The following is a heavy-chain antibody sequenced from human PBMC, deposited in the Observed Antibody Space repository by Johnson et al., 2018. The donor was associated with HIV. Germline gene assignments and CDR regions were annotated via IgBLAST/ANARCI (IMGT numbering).Heavy chain of an antibody. CDR3: AKTYSGSNRDAFDI. V-gene: IGHV3-30*18. CDR2: ISYDGSNK. J-gene: IGHJ3*02. Sequence: QVQLVESGGGVVQPGRSLRLSCAASGFTFSSYAMHWVRQAPGKGLAWVAVISYDGSNKYYADSVKGRFTISRDNSKNTLYLQMNSLRAEDTAVYYCAKTYSGSNRDAFDIWGQGTMVTVSS. D-gene: IGHD1-26*01. CDR1: GFTFSSYA.